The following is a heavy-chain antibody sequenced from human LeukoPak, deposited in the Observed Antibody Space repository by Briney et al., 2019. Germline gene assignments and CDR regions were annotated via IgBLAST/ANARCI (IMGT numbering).Heavy chain of an antibody. D-gene: IGHD6-13*01. Sequence: ASVKVSCKASGYSFVVYYVHWWRQAPGQGLEWMGWINPRNGETSYAQTFQGRITMTRDTSSSTAYMELSGLRSDDTAVYYCARDSTHAIAAAGTWSCDYWGQGTLVTVSS. CDR3: ARDSTHAIAAAGTWSCDY. J-gene: IGHJ4*02. V-gene: IGHV1-2*02. CDR2: INPRNGET. CDR1: GYSFVVYY.